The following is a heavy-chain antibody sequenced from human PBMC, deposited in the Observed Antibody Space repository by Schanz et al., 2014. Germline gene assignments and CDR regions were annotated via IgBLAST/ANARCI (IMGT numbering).Heavy chain of an antibody. J-gene: IGHJ3*01. CDR3: TRNVIATGPALGL. V-gene: IGHV1-18*04. D-gene: IGHD6-13*01. CDR2: ISTCTVNT. CDR1: GYTFTSYG. Sequence: QVQLVQSGTEVKKPGASVKVSCKASGYTFTSYGVSWVRQAPGQGLEWMRWISTCTVNTNYAQRLQDRGTMTADTSTITAYMELRSRRSDDTAVYDCTRNVIATGPALGLWGPGTMVSVS.